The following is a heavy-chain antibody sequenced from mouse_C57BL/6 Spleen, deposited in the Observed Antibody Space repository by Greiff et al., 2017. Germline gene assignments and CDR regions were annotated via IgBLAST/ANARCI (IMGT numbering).Heavy chain of an antibody. CDR3: ASATVVATWYFDV. V-gene: IGHV14-2*01. Sequence: VQLQQSGAELVKPGASVKLSCTASGFNIKDYYMHWVKQRTEQGLEWIGRIDPEDGETKYAPKFQGKATITADTSYNTAYLQLSSLTSEDTAVYYCASATVVATWYFDVWGTGTTVTVSS. CDR2: IDPEDGET. D-gene: IGHD1-1*01. J-gene: IGHJ1*03. CDR1: GFNIKDYY.